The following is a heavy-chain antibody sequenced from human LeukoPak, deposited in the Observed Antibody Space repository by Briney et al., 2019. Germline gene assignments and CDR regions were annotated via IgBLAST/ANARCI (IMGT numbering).Heavy chain of an antibody. CDR1: GYTFTSYG. CDR3: ARGMSSGPYDAFDI. J-gene: IGHJ3*02. V-gene: IGHV1-18*04. Sequence: SVKVSCKASGYTFTSYGISWVRQAPGQGLEWMGWISAYNGNTNYAQKLQGRVTMTTNTSTSTAYTELRSLRSDDTAVYYCARGMSSGPYDAFDIWGQGTMVTVSS. D-gene: IGHD6-19*01. CDR2: ISAYNGNT.